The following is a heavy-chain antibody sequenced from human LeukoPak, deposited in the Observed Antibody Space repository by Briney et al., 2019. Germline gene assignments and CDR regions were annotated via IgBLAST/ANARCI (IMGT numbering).Heavy chain of an antibody. Sequence: HPGGSLRLSCTASGFTFSSYAMNWVRQAPGKGLEWVSGIGAGGTLTYYADSVKGRFTIFRDNSRNTLYLQMNSLRADDTAVYYCAKSEGSSSARRFDYWGQGTLVTVSS. CDR2: IGAGGTLT. CDR3: AKSEGSSSARRFDY. CDR1: GFTFSSYA. J-gene: IGHJ4*02. V-gene: IGHV3-23*01. D-gene: IGHD6-19*01.